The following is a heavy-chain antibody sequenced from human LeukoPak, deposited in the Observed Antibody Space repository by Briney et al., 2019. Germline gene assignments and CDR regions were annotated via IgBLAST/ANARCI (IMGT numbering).Heavy chain of an antibody. D-gene: IGHD1-14*01. CDR3: ARVIPEAGFDP. CDR2: INHSGST. J-gene: IGHJ5*02. Sequence: PSETLSLTCAVYGGSFSGYYWSWIRQPPGKGLEWIGEINHSGSTNYNPSLKSRVTISVDTSKNQFSLKLSSVTAADTAVYYCARVIPEAGFDPWGQGTLVTVSS. CDR1: GGSFSGYY. V-gene: IGHV4-34*01.